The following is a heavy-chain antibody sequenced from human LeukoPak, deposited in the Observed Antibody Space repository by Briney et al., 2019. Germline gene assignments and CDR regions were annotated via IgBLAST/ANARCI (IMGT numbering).Heavy chain of an antibody. Sequence: GGSLRLSCEASGFTFSSYGMHWVRQAPGKGLERVTFIRPDGSNKNYADSVKGRFTISRDNSKNTLYLQINSLRAEDTAVYYCAKDRHGDYIWDYWGQGTLVTVSS. J-gene: IGHJ4*02. CDR1: GFTFSSYG. V-gene: IGHV3-30*02. CDR2: IRPDGSNK. CDR3: AKDRHGDYIWDY. D-gene: IGHD4-17*01.